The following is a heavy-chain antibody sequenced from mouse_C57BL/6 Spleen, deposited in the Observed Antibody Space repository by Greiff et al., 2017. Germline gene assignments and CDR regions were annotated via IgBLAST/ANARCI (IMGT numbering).Heavy chain of an antibody. CDR3: TRGGNSNAKDY. J-gene: IGHJ4*01. CDR2: IDPETGGT. D-gene: IGHD2-1*01. V-gene: IGHV1-15*01. CDR1: GYTFTDYE. Sequence: VQLQQSGAELVRPGASVTLSCKASGYTFTDYEMHWVKQTPVHGLEWIGAIDPETGGTAYNQKFKGKAILTADKSSSTAYMELRSLTSEDSAVYYCTRGGNSNAKDYWGQGTSVTVSS.